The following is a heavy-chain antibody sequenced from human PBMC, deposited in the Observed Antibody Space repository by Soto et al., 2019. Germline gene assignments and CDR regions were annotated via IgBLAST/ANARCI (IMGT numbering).Heavy chain of an antibody. Sequence: GESLKISCKGSGYSFTSYWISWVRQMPGKGLEWMGRIDPSDSYTNYSPSFQGHVTISADNSISPAYMQWSSLKAPDTAMYYCARHGEKSRDGTATRPITMVRNLDYWGQGTLVTVSS. D-gene: IGHD3-10*01. CDR2: IDPSDSYT. CDR1: GYSFTSYW. V-gene: IGHV5-10-1*01. CDR3: ARHGEKSRDGTATRPITMVRNLDY. J-gene: IGHJ4*02.